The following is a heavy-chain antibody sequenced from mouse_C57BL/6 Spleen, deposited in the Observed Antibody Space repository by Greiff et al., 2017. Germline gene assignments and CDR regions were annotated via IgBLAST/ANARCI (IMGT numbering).Heavy chain of an antibody. CDR3: ARHEDEGTTLGWYFDV. V-gene: IGHV1-62-2*01. Sequence: QVQLKQSGAELVKPGASVKLSCKASGYTFTEYTIHWVKQRSGQGLEWIGWFYPGSGSIKYNEKFKDKATLTADKSSSTVYMELSRLTSEDSAVYVCARHEDEGTTLGWYFDVWGTGTTVTVSS. CDR1: GYTFTEYT. CDR2: FYPGSGSI. D-gene: IGHD1-1*01. J-gene: IGHJ1*03.